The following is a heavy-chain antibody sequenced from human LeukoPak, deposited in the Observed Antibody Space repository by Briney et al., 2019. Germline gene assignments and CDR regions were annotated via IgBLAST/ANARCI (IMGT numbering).Heavy chain of an antibody. CDR3: ARAAGRWLQLPLDY. Sequence: GGSLRLSCAASGFTFSSYAMSWVRQAPGKGLEWVSSISSSSSYIYYADSVKGRFTISRDNAKNSLYLQMNSLRAEDTAVYYCARAAGRWLQLPLDYWGQGTLVTVSS. D-gene: IGHD5-24*01. CDR2: ISSSSSYI. V-gene: IGHV3-21*01. J-gene: IGHJ4*02. CDR1: GFTFSSYA.